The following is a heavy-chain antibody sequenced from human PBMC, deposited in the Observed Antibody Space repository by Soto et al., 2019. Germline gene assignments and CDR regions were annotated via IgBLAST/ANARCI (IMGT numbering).Heavy chain of an antibody. J-gene: IGHJ6*03. D-gene: IGHD6-19*01. CDR3: ARDRGVAPPVAGNTHYYYYMDV. V-gene: IGHV1-18*01. CDR2: ISAFNGNT. CDR1: GYSFTNYG. Sequence: GASVKVSCKASGYSFTNYGITWVRQAPGQGLEWMGWISAFNGNTHYAQKLQGRVTMTTDASTSTAFLELRSLRSDDTAVYYCARDRGVAPPVAGNTHYYYYMDVWGKGTTVTVSS.